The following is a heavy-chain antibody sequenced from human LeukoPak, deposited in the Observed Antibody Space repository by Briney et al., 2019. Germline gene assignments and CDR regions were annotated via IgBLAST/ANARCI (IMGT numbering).Heavy chain of an antibody. D-gene: IGHD6-6*01. CDR2: INTNTGNP. CDR3: ATLEYTSTEDFDY. V-gene: IGHV7-4-1*02. CDR1: GYTFTSYA. Sequence: ASVKVSCKASGYTFTSYAMNWVRQAPGQGPEWMGWINTNTGNPTYAQGFTGRFVFSLDTSVSTAYLQISSLKAEDTAVYYCATLEYTSTEDFDYWGQGTLVTVSS. J-gene: IGHJ4*02.